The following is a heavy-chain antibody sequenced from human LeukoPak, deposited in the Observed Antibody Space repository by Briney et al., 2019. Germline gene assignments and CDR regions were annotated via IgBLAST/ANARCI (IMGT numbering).Heavy chain of an antibody. D-gene: IGHD4-17*01. Sequence: ASVKLSCKASGYTFTTYTITWVRQAPGQGLEWMGWISTYNGNTNYAQMLQGRVTMTTDTSTSTAYMELRSLRSDDTAVYYCARVGGDYGASDIWGQGTMVIVSS. CDR3: ARVGGDYGASDI. CDR1: GYTFTTYT. J-gene: IGHJ3*02. CDR2: ISTYNGNT. V-gene: IGHV1-18*01.